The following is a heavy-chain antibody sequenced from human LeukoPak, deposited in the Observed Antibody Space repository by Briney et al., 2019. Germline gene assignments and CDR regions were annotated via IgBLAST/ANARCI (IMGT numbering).Heavy chain of an antibody. D-gene: IGHD6-19*01. V-gene: IGHV3-30*02. CDR1: GFTFSSYG. CDR2: IRYDGSNK. CDR3: AKDRNSGWYFDY. J-gene: IGHJ4*02. Sequence: GGSLRLSCAASGFTFSSYGMHWVRQAPGKGLEWVAFIRYDGSNKYYADSVRGRFTISRDNSKNTLYLQMNSLRAEDTAVYYCAKDRNSGWYFDYWGQGTLVTVSS.